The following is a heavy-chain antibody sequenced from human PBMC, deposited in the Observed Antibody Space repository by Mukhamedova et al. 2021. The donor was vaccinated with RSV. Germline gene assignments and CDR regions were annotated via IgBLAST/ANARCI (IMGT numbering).Heavy chain of an antibody. D-gene: IGHD3-22*01. CDR2: GTA. J-gene: IGHJ5*02. CDR3: ARAGSSGYFNNWFVP. Sequence: GTANYAQKFQGRVTITADESTSTAYMELSSLRSEDTAVYYCARAGSSGYFNNWFVPWGQGTLVTGSS. V-gene: IGHV1-69*01.